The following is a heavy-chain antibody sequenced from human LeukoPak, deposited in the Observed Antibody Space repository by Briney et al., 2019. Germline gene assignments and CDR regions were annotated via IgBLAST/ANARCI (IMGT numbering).Heavy chain of an antibody. J-gene: IGHJ3*01. D-gene: IGHD3-10*01. CDR2: VYYTGRT. CDR3: ARHMSVSYDAFDL. V-gene: IGHV4-59*08. CDR1: DGSTTGYY. Sequence: SETLSLTCAVSDGSTTGYYWSWIRQPPGKGLEWIAYVYYTGRTLYNPSLESRVTISVDTSKTQFSLTVTSVTAADTAVYYCARHMSVSYDAFDLWGRGTTVTVSS.